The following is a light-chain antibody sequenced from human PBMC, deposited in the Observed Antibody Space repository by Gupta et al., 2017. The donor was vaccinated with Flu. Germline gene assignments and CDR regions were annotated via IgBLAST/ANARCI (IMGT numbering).Light chain of an antibody. Sequence: QTMVTQEPSFSVSPGGTVTLTCGLTSGPVSTTYFPSWYQQIPGQAPRPLIYNTDTRSSGVPYRFSGSILGDKAALTITGAQADDESHYYCVLYMGWGVSVFGGGTKLTVL. V-gene: IGLV8-61*01. J-gene: IGLJ3*02. CDR2: NTD. CDR3: VLYMGWGVSV. CDR1: SGPVSTTYF.